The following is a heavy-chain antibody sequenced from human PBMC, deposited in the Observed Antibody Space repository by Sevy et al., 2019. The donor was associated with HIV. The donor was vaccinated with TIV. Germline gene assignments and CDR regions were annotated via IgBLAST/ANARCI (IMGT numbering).Heavy chain of an antibody. V-gene: IGHV4-59*08. D-gene: IGHD2-2*01. Sequence: SETLSLTCTVSGGSINNYYWSWIRQSPGKGLEWIGYISYSGTTNYTPSLKSRVTISVDTSKNHFSLKLTSLTAADTAIYYCARGAVVIGTAATPVLDFWGLGSLVTVSS. CDR2: ISYSGTT. J-gene: IGHJ4*02. CDR1: GGSINNYY. CDR3: ARGAVVIGTAATPVLDF.